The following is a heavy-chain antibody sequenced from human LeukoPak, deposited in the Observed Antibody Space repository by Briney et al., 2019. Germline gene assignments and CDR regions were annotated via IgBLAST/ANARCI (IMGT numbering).Heavy chain of an antibody. CDR1: GGSFSGYY. Sequence: SETLSLTCAVYGGSFSGYYWSWIRQPPGKGLEWIGEINHSGSTNYNPSLKSRVTISVDTSKNQFSLKLSSVTAADTAVYYCARGRAVTSWGRGTLVTVSS. D-gene: IGHD4-17*01. CDR3: ARGRAVTS. V-gene: IGHV4-34*01. CDR2: INHSGST. J-gene: IGHJ4*02.